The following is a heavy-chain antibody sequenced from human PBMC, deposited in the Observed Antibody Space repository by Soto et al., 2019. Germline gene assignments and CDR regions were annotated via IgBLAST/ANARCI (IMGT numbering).Heavy chain of an antibody. V-gene: IGHV6-1*01. CDR1: GDGVSSNSAG. CDR2: TYYRSKWYY. CDR3: ARGEQYSGRIFDY. J-gene: IGHJ4*01. Sequence: SQTLSLTCVITGDGVSSNSAGWSWVRQSPSRGLEWLGRTYYRSKWYYEYAVSVRGRITINPDTSKSQYSLQLNSVTPEDTAVYFCARGEQYSGRIFDYWGQGTLVTVSS. D-gene: IGHD1-26*01.